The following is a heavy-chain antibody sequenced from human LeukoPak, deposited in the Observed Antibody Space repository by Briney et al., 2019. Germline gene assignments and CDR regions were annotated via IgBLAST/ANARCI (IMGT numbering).Heavy chain of an antibody. Sequence: SETLSLTCTVSGGSISSSSYYWGWIRQPPGKGQEWIGSIYYSGSTYYSPSLKSRVTISVDTSKNQFSLKLSSVTAADTAVYYCVRRYFYDSGGYYYYFDYWGQGTLVTVSS. J-gene: IGHJ4*02. CDR2: IYYSGST. V-gene: IGHV4-39*01. CDR3: VRRYFYDSGGYYYYFDY. CDR1: GGSISSSSYY. D-gene: IGHD3-22*01.